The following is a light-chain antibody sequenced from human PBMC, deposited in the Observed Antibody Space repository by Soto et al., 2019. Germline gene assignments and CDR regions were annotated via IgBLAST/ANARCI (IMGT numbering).Light chain of an antibody. CDR3: QQSYSTFYT. V-gene: IGKV1-39*01. CDR1: QSISSF. Sequence: DIQMTQSPSSLSASVGDRINITCRASQSISSFLNWYQMKPGRAPKLLIFAVSSLQIRVPSRFSGSGSGTDFTLTISSLQPEDFATYYCQQSYSTFYTFGQGTKLDIK. J-gene: IGKJ2*01. CDR2: AVS.